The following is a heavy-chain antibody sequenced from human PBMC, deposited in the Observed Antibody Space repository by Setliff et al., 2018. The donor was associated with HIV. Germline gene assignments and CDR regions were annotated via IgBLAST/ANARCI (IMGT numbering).Heavy chain of an antibody. CDR1: GYTFTTYG. Sequence: ASVKVSCKASGYTFTTYGITWVRQAPGQGLEWMGWISTYNGNTNYAQKFQGRVTITTDESTSTAYMELSSLRSEDTAVYYCARDYFDSSAYHYGFGAFDIWGQGTMVTV. D-gene: IGHD3-22*01. V-gene: IGHV1-18*01. CDR3: ARDYFDSSAYHYGFGAFDI. CDR2: ISTYNGNT. J-gene: IGHJ3*02.